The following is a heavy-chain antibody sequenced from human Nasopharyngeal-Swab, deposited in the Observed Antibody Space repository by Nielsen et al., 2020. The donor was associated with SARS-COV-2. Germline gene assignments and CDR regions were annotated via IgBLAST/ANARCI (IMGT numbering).Heavy chain of an antibody. V-gene: IGHV5-51*01. CDR2: IYPGDSDT. CDR3: ARHWQYCSSTSCYRRGWFDP. CDR1: GYSFTSYW. Sequence: GASLKISCKGSGYSFTSYWIGWVRQIPGQGLEWMGIIYPGDSDTRYSPSFQGQVTISADKSISTAYLQWSSLKASGTAMYYCARHWQYCSSTSCYRRGWFDPWGQGTLVTVSS. D-gene: IGHD2-2*01. J-gene: IGHJ5*02.